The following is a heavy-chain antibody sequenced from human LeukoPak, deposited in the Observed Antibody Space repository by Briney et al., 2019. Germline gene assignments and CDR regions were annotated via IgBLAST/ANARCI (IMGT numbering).Heavy chain of an antibody. CDR1: GGTFSSYA. J-gene: IGHJ4*02. CDR3: ARGHNSGYDTRAASFDY. V-gene: IGHV1-69*13. CDR2: IIPIFGTA. Sequence: GASLKVSCTASGGTFSSYAISWVRQAPGQGLEWMGGIIPIFGTANYAQKFQGRVTITADESTSTAYMELSSLRSEETAVYYCARGHNSGYDTRAASFDYWGQGTLVTVSS. D-gene: IGHD5-12*01.